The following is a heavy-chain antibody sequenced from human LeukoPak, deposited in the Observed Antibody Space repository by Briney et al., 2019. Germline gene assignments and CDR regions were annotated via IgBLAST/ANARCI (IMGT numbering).Heavy chain of an antibody. D-gene: IGHD1-1*01. CDR3: ARSGFALERPASYHLDY. J-gene: IGHJ4*02. CDR1: GYTFTSYG. Sequence: ASVKVSCKASGYTFTSYGISWVRQAPGQGLEWMGWISAYNGNTNYAQKLQGRVTMTTDTSTSTAYMELRSLRSDDTAVYYCARSGFALERPASYHLDYWGQGTLVTVSS. V-gene: IGHV1-18*01. CDR2: ISAYNGNT.